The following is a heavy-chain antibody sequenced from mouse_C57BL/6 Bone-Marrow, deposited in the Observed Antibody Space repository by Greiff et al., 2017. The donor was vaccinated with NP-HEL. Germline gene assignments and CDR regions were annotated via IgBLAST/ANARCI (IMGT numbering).Heavy chain of an antibody. D-gene: IGHD1-1*01. J-gene: IGHJ1*03. V-gene: IGHV1-52*01. CDR3: ARGDYGIYFDV. CDR2: IDPSDSET. CDR1: GYTFTSYW. Sequence: QVQLQQPGAELVRPGSSVKLSCKASGYTFTSYWMHWVKQRPIQGLEWIGNIDPSDSETHYNQKFKDKATLTVDKSSSTAYMQLSSLTSEDSAVYYCARGDYGIYFDVWGTGTTVTVSS.